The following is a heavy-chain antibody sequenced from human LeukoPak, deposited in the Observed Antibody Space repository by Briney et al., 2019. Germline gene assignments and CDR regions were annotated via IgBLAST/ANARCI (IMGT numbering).Heavy chain of an antibody. J-gene: IGHJ4*02. CDR3: ANPRHSYGPYYFDY. D-gene: IGHD5-18*01. CDR1: GFTFSSYA. V-gene: IGHV3-23*01. Sequence: QAGGSLRLSCAASGFTFSSYAMSWVRQAPGKGLEWVSAISGSGGSTYYADSVKGRFTISRDNSKNTLYLQMNSLRAEDTAVYYCANPRHSYGPYYFDYWGQGTLVTVSS. CDR2: ISGSGGST.